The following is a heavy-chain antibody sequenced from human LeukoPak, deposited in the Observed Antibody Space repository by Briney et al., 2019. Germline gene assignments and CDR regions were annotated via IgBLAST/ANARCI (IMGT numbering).Heavy chain of an antibody. CDR2: IYYSGST. J-gene: IGHJ4*02. CDR1: GGSLSSGDYY. V-gene: IGHV4-30-4*01. Sequence: SQTLSLTCTVSGGSLSSGDYYWSWIRQPPGKGLEWIGYIYYSGSTYYNPSLKGRVTISVDTSKNQFSLKLSSVTAADTAVYYCARSEYYYDSSGSRPLWYFDYWGQGTLVTVSS. CDR3: ARSEYYYDSSGSRPLWYFDY. D-gene: IGHD3-22*01.